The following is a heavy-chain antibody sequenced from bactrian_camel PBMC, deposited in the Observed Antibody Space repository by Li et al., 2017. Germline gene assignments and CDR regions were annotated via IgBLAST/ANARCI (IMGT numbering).Heavy chain of an antibody. CDR2: INSGGGST. CDR1: GYTSSTYC. D-gene: IGHD3*01. Sequence: HVQLVESGGGSVQPGGTLRLSCEASGYTSSTYCLAWFRQAPGKELEWVSGINSGGGSTYYLDSVKGRFTISRDNNKNTLYLQLNSLKTEDTAMYYCTKELGGQAGQGTQVTVS. J-gene: IGHJ4*01. V-gene: IGHV3S1*01.